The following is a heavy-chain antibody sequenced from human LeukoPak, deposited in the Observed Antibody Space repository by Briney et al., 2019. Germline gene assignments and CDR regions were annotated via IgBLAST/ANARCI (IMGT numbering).Heavy chain of an antibody. CDR2: IEQLGNAK. CDR3: SRWNFAFDI. V-gene: IGHV3-7*01. Sequence: PGGSLRLSCAASTFTFGDYYMGWVRQAPGKGLEWVAYIEQLGNAKSYIDSVKGRFTISRDNAKSSLYLQMDSLRVEDTAAYYCSRWNFAFDIWGQGTMVTVSS. CDR1: TFTFGDYY. D-gene: IGHD1-7*01. J-gene: IGHJ3*02.